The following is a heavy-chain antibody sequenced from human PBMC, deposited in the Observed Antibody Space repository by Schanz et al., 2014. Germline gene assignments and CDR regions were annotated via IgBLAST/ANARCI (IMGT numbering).Heavy chain of an antibody. V-gene: IGHV3-66*01. D-gene: IGHD3-10*01. Sequence: EVQLAESGGGLVQPGGSLRLSCAVSGFIVRSNYMTWVRQAPGKGLEWVSFVHPGGSTYYPDSVKGRFTISRDNSRDTVYLQINSLRADDTAMYYCARWFLIRGVILDSWGQGTLVNVSS. J-gene: IGHJ4*02. CDR3: ARWFLIRGVILDS. CDR1: GFIVRSNY. CDR2: VHPGGST.